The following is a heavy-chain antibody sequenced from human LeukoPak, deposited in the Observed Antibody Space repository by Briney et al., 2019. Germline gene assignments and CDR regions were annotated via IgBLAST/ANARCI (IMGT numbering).Heavy chain of an antibody. CDR1: GFTFDDYA. CDR3: AKVRGSGSYYYFDY. V-gene: IGHV3-9*01. D-gene: IGHD3-10*01. CDR2: ISWNSGSI. J-gene: IGHJ4*02. Sequence: PGRSLRLSCAASGFTFDDYAMHWVRQAPGKGLEWVSGISWNSGSIGYADSVKGRFTISRDNAKNSLYLQMNSLRAEDTALYYCAKVRGSGSYYYFDYWGQGTLVTVSS.